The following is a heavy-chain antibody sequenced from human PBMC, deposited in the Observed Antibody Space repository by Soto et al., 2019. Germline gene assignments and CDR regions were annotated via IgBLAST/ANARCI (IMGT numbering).Heavy chain of an antibody. CDR3: AITAMINRDSSTSFDY. CDR1: GLTFSNVW. Sequence: PGGSLRLSCAASGLTFSNVWMTWVRQAPGKGLEWVGRIKSKSDGETADVAAPVKGRFTISRDDSKNTVFLEMNSPKSEDTALYYCAITAMINRDSSTSFDYWGQGTQVTVSS. CDR2: IKSKSDGETA. D-gene: IGHD5-18*01. V-gene: IGHV3-15*01. J-gene: IGHJ4*02.